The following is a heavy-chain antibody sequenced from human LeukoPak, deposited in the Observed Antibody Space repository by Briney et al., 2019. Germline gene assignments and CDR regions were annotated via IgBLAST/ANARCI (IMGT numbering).Heavy chain of an antibody. J-gene: IGHJ4*02. D-gene: IGHD3-16*01. Sequence: SETLSLTCTVSGGSINNYYWSWIRQPAGKGLEWIGRIYSSGSTNYNPSLKSRITMSVDTSKNQFSLKLSSVTAADTAVYYCARASWGAAVGFDSWGQGTLVTVSS. CDR1: GGSINNYY. V-gene: IGHV4-4*07. CDR3: ARASWGAAVGFDS. CDR2: IYSSGST.